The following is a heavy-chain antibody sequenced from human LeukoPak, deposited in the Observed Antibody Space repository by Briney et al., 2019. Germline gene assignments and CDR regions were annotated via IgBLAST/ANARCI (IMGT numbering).Heavy chain of an antibody. J-gene: IGHJ4*02. Sequence: SETLSLTCAVYGGSFSGYYWSWIRQPPGKGLEWIGEINHSGSTNYNPSLKSRVTISVDTSKNQFSLKLSSVTAADTAVYYCARLPQPSDILTAYANSFDYWGQGSLVTVSS. CDR3: ARLPQPSDILTAYANSFDY. CDR2: INHSGST. V-gene: IGHV4-34*01. D-gene: IGHD3-9*01. CDR1: GGSFSGYY.